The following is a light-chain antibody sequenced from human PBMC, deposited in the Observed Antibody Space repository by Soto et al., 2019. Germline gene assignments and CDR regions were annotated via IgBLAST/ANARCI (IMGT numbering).Light chain of an antibody. V-gene: IGKV3-20*01. CDR3: QQYNNFPYT. J-gene: IGKJ2*01. CDR2: GAS. Sequence: EIVLTQSPGTLSLSPGERATLSCRSSQDLTASYLAWYQQKPGQAPRLLISGASNRATGISDRYSGTGSGTDFTLTISRLEPEDFAVYYCQQYNNFPYTFGQGTKLEIK. CDR1: QDLTASY.